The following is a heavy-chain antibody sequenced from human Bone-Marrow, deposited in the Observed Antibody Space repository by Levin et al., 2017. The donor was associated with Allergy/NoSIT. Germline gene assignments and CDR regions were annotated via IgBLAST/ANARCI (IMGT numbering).Heavy chain of an antibody. Sequence: SETLSLTCTVSGGSMNIYYWSWIRQPPGKGLEWIGYIYDTGNTNYNPSLKTRVTILLDTSNNQFSLKLSSVTAADTAGYYCAGHDFGDYSVDYWGQGTLVTVSS. J-gene: IGHJ4*02. CDR3: AGHDFGDYSVDY. CDR2: IYDTGNT. CDR1: GGSMNIYY. V-gene: IGHV4-59*03. D-gene: IGHD4-17*01.